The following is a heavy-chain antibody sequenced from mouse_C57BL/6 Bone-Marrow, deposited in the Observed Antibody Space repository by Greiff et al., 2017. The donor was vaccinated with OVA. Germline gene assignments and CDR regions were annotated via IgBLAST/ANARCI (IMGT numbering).Heavy chain of an antibody. CDR1: GYTFTDYE. Sequence: QVQLKESGAELVRPGASVTLSCKASGYTFTDYEMHWVKQTPMHGLEWIGAIDPETGGTAYNQKFKGKAILTADKSSSTAYMELRSLTSEDSAVYYCTRGPWFAYWGQGTLVTVSA. CDR3: TRGPWFAY. V-gene: IGHV1-15*01. CDR2: IDPETGGT. J-gene: IGHJ3*01.